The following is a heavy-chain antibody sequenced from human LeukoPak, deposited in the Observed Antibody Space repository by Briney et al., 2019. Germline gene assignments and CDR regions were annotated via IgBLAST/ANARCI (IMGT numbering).Heavy chain of an antibody. V-gene: IGHV3-23*01. CDR2: ISGSGGST. J-gene: IGHJ3*02. CDR1: GFTFSSYA. CDR3: AKIGSPTTYYDFWGGYPDAFDI. D-gene: IGHD3-3*01. Sequence: GGSLRLSCAASGFTFSSYAMSWVRQAPGKGLEWVSAISGSGGSTYYADSVKGRFTISRDNSKNTLYLQMNSLRAEDTAVYYCAKIGSPTTYYDFWGGYPDAFDIWGQGTMVTVSS.